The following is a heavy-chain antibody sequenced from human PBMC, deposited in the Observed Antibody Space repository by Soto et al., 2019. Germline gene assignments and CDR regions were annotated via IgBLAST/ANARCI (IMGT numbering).Heavy chain of an antibody. CDR1: GFTFSSYA. J-gene: IGHJ6*02. Sequence: PGGSPRLSCAASGFTFSSYAMHWVRQAPGKGLEWVAVISYDGSNKYYADSVKGRFTISRDNSKNTLYLQMNSLRAEDTAVYYCARDLYCSGGSCYSYGMDVWGQGTTVTVSS. D-gene: IGHD2-15*01. V-gene: IGHV3-30-3*01. CDR2: ISYDGSNK. CDR3: ARDLYCSGGSCYSYGMDV.